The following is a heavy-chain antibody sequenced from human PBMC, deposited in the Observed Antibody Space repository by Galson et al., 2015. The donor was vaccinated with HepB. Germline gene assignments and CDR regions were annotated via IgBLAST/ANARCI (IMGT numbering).Heavy chain of an antibody. J-gene: IGHJ4*02. CDR1: GFTVSSYY. CDR2: IYSGGVT. Sequence: SLRLSCAASGFTVSSYYMNWVRQAPGKGLEWVSIIYSGGVTYSADSVKGRFTISRDNSKNTLYLQMNSLRVEDTAVYYCAKVAVVVTTIPYYFDYWGQGTQVTVSS. CDR3: AKVAVVVTTIPYYFDY. V-gene: IGHV3-53*01. D-gene: IGHD2-21*02.